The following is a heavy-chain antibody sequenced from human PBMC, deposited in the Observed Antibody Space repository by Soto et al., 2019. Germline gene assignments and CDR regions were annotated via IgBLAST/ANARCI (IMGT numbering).Heavy chain of an antibody. Sequence: EVQLVESGGGLVKPGGSLRLSCAASGFNFSSDSMGWVRQAPGKGLEWVSSISSSGSFMNYADSVKGRFTISRDNAKNSLYLQMSSLKDEDTAVYYCARDPPSGTTLDWFDSWGQGTLVTVSS. CDR2: ISSSGSFM. CDR1: GFNFSSDS. CDR3: ARDPPSGTTLDWFDS. J-gene: IGHJ5*01. V-gene: IGHV3-21*01. D-gene: IGHD1-7*01.